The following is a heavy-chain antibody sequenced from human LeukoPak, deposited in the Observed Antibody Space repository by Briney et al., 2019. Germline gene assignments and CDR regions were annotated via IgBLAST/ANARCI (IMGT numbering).Heavy chain of an antibody. CDR2: INPNSDFT. J-gene: IGHJ4*02. Sequence: ASVKVSCKTSGYTFTAYYMHWVRQAPGQGLEWMGWINPNSDFTNFAQNFQGRVTMTSDTSISTAYMELSRLRSDDTAGYYCARAISAGSPITASDCWGQGTLVTVSS. V-gene: IGHV1-2*02. D-gene: IGHD2-15*01. CDR3: ARAISAGSPITASDC. CDR1: GYTFTAYY.